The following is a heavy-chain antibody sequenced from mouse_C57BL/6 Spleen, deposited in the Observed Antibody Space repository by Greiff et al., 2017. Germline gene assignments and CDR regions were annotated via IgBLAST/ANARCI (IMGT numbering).Heavy chain of an antibody. CDR2: IYPGSGST. D-gene: IGHD2-4*01. Sequence: QVQLQQPGAELVKPGASVKMSCKASGYTFTSYWITWVKQRPGQGLEWIGDIYPGSGSTNYNEKFKSKATLTVDTSSSTAYMQLSSLTSEDSAVYYCARDDDYDGGGFAYWGQGTLVTVSA. V-gene: IGHV1-55*01. CDR3: ARDDDYDGGGFAY. CDR1: GYTFTSYW. J-gene: IGHJ3*01.